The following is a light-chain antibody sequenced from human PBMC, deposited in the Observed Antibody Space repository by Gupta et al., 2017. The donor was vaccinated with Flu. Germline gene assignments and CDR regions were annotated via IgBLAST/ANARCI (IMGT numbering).Light chain of an antibody. Sequence: DIQMTQSPSTLSASVGDRVTISCRTSQSISRWVAWFQQKPGKAPKLLIYKASSLESGVPSTFSGSGSGTEFTLTISSLQPDDFATYYCQQYNSYPLTFGQGTKVEIK. CDR1: QSISRW. CDR2: KAS. J-gene: IGKJ1*01. CDR3: QQYNSYPLT. V-gene: IGKV1-5*03.